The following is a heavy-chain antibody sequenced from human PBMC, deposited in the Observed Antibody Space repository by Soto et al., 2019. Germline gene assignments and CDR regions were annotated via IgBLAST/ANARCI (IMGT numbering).Heavy chain of an antibody. D-gene: IGHD2-15*01. J-gene: IGHJ3*02. CDR1: GGSISSYY. V-gene: IGHV4-59*08. CDR3: ASLPIVVGLGGAFDI. CDR2: IYYSGST. Sequence: SETLSLTCTVSGGSISSYYWSWIRQPPGKGLEWIGYIYYSGSTNYNPSLKSRVTLSVDTSKNQFSLKLSSVTAADTAVYYCASLPIVVGLGGAFDIWGQGTMVTVSS.